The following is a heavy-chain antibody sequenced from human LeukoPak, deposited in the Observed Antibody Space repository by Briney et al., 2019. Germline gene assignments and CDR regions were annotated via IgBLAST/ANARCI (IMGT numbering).Heavy chain of an antibody. J-gene: IGHJ4*02. D-gene: IGHD4-17*01. Sequence: GGSLRLSCAASGFTFSSYAMSWVRQAPGKGLEWVSAISGSGGSTYYADSVKGRFTISRDNAKNTVDLQMNSLRAEDTAVYYCARGGYGAHMGWGQGTLVTVSS. CDR1: GFTFSSYA. V-gene: IGHV3-23*01. CDR3: ARGGYGAHMG. CDR2: ISGSGGST.